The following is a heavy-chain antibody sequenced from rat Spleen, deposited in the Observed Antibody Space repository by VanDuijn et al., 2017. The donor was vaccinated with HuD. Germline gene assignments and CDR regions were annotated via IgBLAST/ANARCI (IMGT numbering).Heavy chain of an antibody. Sequence: EVQLVESGGGLVQPGRSLKLSCAASGFTFSNYGMAWVRQAPTKGLEWVATISYGDTSGHSSTYYRDSVKGRFTVPRDNAKSTLYLQMDSLRSEDTATYYCTRHWGYWYFDFWGPGTMVTVSS. CDR1: GFTFSNYG. V-gene: IGHV5-29*01. D-gene: IGHD4-6*01. CDR3: TRHWGYWYFDF. J-gene: IGHJ1*01. CDR2: ISYGDTSGHSST.